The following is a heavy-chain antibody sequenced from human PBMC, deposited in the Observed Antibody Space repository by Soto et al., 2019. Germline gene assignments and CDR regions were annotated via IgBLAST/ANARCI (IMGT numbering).Heavy chain of an antibody. CDR2: INPNSGGT. V-gene: IGHV1-2*04. CDR1: GYTFTGYY. CDR3: ATSGYDYWGGYFDY. J-gene: IGHJ4*02. Sequence: RASVKVSCKASGYTFTGYYMHWVRQAPGQGLEWMGWINPNSGGTNYAQKFQGWVTMTRDTSISTAYMELSRLRSDDTAVYYCATSGYDYWGGYFDYWGQGTLVTVSS. D-gene: IGHD5-12*01.